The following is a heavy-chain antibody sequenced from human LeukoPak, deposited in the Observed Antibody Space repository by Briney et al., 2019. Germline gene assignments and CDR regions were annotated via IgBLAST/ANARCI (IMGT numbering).Heavy chain of an antibody. CDR1: VYTFTGYY. J-gene: IGHJ3*02. D-gene: IGHD2-15*01. CDR3: ARASTPGAFDI. Sequence: ASVKVSCKSSVYTFTGYYMHWVRQAPGQGLVWMGWINPNSGGTNYAQKFQGRLTMTRDTSISTAYMELSRLRSDDAAVYYCARASTPGAFDIWGQGTMVTVSS. CDR2: INPNSGGT. V-gene: IGHV1-2*02.